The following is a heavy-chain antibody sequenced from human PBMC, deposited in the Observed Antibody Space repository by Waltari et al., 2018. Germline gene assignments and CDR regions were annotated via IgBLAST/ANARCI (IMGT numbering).Heavy chain of an antibody. CDR1: GGTFSSYA. Sequence: QVQLVQSGAEVKKPGSSVKVSCKASGGTFSSYAISWVRQAPGKGLEWMGGNNPYFGTAKDAQKFQGRGTITADESTSTAYMELSSLRSEDTAVYYCARGGAFDIWGQGTMVTVSS. D-gene: IGHD3-16*01. CDR3: ARGGAFDI. CDR2: NNPYFGTA. J-gene: IGHJ3*02. V-gene: IGHV1-69*01.